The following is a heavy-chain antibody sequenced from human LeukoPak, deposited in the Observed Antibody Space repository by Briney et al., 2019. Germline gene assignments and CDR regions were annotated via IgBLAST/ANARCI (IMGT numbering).Heavy chain of an antibody. CDR3: ARDEESLWFGEKNDAFDI. Sequence: GGSLRLSCAASGFTFSSYSMNWVRQAPGKGLEWVSSISSSSSYIYYADSVKGRLTISRDNAKNSLYLQMNSLRAEDTAVYYCARDEESLWFGEKNDAFDIWGQGTMVTVSS. J-gene: IGHJ3*02. D-gene: IGHD3-10*01. CDR1: GFTFSSYS. V-gene: IGHV3-21*01. CDR2: ISSSSSYI.